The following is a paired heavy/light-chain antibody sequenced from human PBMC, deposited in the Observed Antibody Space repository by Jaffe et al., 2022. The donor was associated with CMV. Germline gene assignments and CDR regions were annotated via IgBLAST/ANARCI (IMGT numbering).Heavy chain of an antibody. D-gene: IGHD5-18*01. CDR3: ARDLGTNTAMIFFDF. CDR1: GYTFASYG. V-gene: IGHV1-18*04. Sequence: QVQLVQSGAEVKKPGASVKVSCKTSGYTFASYGVSWVRQAPGQGLEWMGWISAYNGNTNSAQKFQGRVTMTTDTSTSTVYMELRSLRSDDTAVYYCARDLGTNTAMIFFDFWGQGTLVTVSS. J-gene: IGHJ4*02. CDR2: ISAYNGNT.
Light chain of an antibody. CDR3: QQYGNPPRT. V-gene: IGKV3-20*01. CDR2: GAS. Sequence: EIVLTQSPGTLSLSPGERATLSCRTSQYVSSSYFAWYQQKPGQAPRLLIYGASSRATGIPDRFSGSGSGTDFTLTISRLEPEDFAVYYCQQYGNPPRTFGQGTKVEIK. J-gene: IGKJ1*01. CDR1: QYVSSSY.